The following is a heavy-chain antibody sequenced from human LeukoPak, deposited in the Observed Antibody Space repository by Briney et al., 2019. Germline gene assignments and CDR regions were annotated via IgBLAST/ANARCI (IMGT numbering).Heavy chain of an antibody. Sequence: PGGSLRLSCAAFGFTFDNYAMHWVRQAPGKGLEWVSSISWNSANIAYADSVKGRFTISRDNAKSSLYLQMNSLRPEDMALYYCVKDTSGASQYFQYWGHGTVVTVSS. CDR1: GFTFDNYA. CDR3: VKDTSGASQYFQY. V-gene: IGHV3-9*03. CDR2: ISWNSANI. D-gene: IGHD2-15*01. J-gene: IGHJ1*01.